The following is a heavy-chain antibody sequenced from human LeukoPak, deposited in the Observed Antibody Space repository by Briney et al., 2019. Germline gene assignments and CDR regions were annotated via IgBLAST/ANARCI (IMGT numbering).Heavy chain of an antibody. CDR2: IHYSGST. Sequence: PSETLSLTCTVSGGSISSYYWSWIRQPPGKGLEWIGYIHYSGSTNYNPSLKSRVTISVDTSKNQFSLKLSSVTAADTAVYYCARCTSCSEVGTFDYWGQGTLVTVSS. V-gene: IGHV4-59*01. D-gene: IGHD2-2*01. J-gene: IGHJ4*02. CDR3: ARCTSCSEVGTFDY. CDR1: GGSISSYY.